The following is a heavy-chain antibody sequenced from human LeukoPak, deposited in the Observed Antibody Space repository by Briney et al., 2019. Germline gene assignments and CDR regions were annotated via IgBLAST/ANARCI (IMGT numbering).Heavy chain of an antibody. Sequence: GVSLRLSCAASGFGLSDHYMDWVRQAPGKGLEWVGRIKSKTDRGTTDYAAPVKGRFTISRDDSKNTLYLQMNSLKTEDTAVYYCTTPQRGDYGDYVSYYYGMDVWGQGTTVTVSS. D-gene: IGHD4-17*01. V-gene: IGHV3-15*01. CDR2: IKSKTDRGTT. CDR3: TTPQRGDYGDYVSYYYGMDV. CDR1: GFGLSDHY. J-gene: IGHJ6*02.